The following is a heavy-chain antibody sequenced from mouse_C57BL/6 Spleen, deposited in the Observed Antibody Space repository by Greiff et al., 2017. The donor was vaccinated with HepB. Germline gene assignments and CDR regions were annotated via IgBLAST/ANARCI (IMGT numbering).Heavy chain of an antibody. D-gene: IGHD1-1*01. Sequence: VQLQQPGAELVMPGASVKLSCKASGYTFTSYWMHWVKQRPGQGLEWIGEIDPSDSYTNYNQKFKGKSTLTVDKSSSTAYMQLSSLTSEDSAVYYCARGDYYGSSYIAYWGQGTLVTVSA. V-gene: IGHV1-69*01. CDR3: ARGDYYGSSYIAY. CDR1: GYTFTSYW. CDR2: IDPSDSYT. J-gene: IGHJ3*01.